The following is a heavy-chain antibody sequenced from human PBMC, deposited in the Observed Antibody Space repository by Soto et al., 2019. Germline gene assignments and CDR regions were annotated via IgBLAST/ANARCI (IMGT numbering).Heavy chain of an antibody. CDR2: IWYDGSNK. D-gene: IGHD2-2*03. J-gene: IGHJ4*02. Sequence: QVQLVESGGGVVQPGRSLRLSCAASGFTFSSYGMHWVRQAPGKGLEWVAVIWYDGSNKYYADSVKGRFTISRDNSKNTLYLQMNSLRVEETAVYYCARDYLDSYEGPDYWGQGTLVTVSS. CDR1: GFTFSSYG. CDR3: ARDYLDSYEGPDY. V-gene: IGHV3-33*01.